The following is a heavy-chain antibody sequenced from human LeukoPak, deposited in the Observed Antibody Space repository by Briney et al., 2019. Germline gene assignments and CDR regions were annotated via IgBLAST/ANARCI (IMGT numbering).Heavy chain of an antibody. CDR2: INAGNGNT. CDR1: GYTFTSYA. V-gene: IGHV1-3*01. Sequence: GASVKVSCKASGYTFTSYAMHWVRQAPGQRLEWMGWINAGNGNTKYSQKFQGRVTITRDTSASTAYMELSSLRSEDTAVYYCARVRGSELVPNYWGQGTLVTVSS. CDR3: ARVRGSELVPNY. J-gene: IGHJ4*02. D-gene: IGHD3-16*01.